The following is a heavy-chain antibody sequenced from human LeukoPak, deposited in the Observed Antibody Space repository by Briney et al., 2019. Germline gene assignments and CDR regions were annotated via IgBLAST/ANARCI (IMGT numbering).Heavy chain of an antibody. CDR1: GDSVSSNSAA. CDR3: ARRLTQYDCFDP. V-gene: IGHV6-1*01. CDR2: AYYRSKWYN. D-gene: IGHD2-2*01. J-gene: IGHJ5*02. Sequence: SQTLSLTCVISGDSVSSNSAAWNWIRQSPSRGLEWLGRAYYRSKWYNDYAVSVKSRMTVNPDTSKNQFSLQLNSVTPEDTAVYYCARRLTQYDCFDPWGQGILVTVSS.